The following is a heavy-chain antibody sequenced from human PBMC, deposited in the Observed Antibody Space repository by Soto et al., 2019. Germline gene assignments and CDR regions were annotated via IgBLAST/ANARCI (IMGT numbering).Heavy chain of an antibody. CDR2: ISYDGSNK. V-gene: IGHV3-30*18. Sequence: QVQLVESGGGVVQPGRSLRLSCAASGFTFSSYGMHWVSQAPGKRLEWVAVISYDGSNKYYADSVKGRFTVSRDKSKNTLYLQVNSLRAEGTAVYYCAKDKVPVVVTAPFDYWGQGTLVTVSS. D-gene: IGHD2-21*02. CDR1: GFTFSSYG. J-gene: IGHJ4*02. CDR3: AKDKVPVVVTAPFDY.